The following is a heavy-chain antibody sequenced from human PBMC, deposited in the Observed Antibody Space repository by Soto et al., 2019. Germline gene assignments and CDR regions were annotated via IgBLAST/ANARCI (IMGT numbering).Heavy chain of an antibody. CDR2: LSDSGGST. CDR1: GFTFSSHA. Sequence: GSLRLSCTASGFTFSSHAMTWVRQAPGKGLEWVSGLSDSGGSTYYADSVKGRFTISRDNSMNTLYLQMNTLRAEDTAVYYCAKVSSSWYSGFFDLWGQGTLVTVSS. V-gene: IGHV3-23*01. J-gene: IGHJ4*02. D-gene: IGHD6-13*01. CDR3: AKVSSSWYSGFFDL.